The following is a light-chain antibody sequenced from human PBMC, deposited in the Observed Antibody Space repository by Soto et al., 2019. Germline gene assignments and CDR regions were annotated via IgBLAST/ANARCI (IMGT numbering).Light chain of an antibody. CDR3: SSYTSSSTLEDVV. CDR1: SSDVGGYNY. J-gene: IGLJ2*01. V-gene: IGLV2-14*01. Sequence: QSALTQPASVSGSPGQSITISCTGTSSDVGGYNYVSWYQQHLGKAPKLMIYDVSNRPSGVSNRFSGSKSGNTASLTISGLQAEDEADYYCSSYTSSSTLEDVVFGGGTKVTVL. CDR2: DVS.